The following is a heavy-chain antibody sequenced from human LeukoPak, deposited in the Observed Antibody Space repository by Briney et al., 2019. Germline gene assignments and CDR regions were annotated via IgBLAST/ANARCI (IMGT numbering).Heavy chain of an antibody. D-gene: IGHD2-2*02. CDR3: AREGLILVPAAIGHYYHYYMDV. CDR2: MNPNSGNT. V-gene: IGHV1-8*03. J-gene: IGHJ6*03. Sequence: ASVKVSCKASGYTFTSYDINWARQATGQGLEWMGWMNPNSGNTGYAQKFQGRVTITRNTSISTAYMELSSLRSEDTAVYYCAREGLILVPAAIGHYYHYYMDVWGKGTTVTVSS. CDR1: GYTFTSYD.